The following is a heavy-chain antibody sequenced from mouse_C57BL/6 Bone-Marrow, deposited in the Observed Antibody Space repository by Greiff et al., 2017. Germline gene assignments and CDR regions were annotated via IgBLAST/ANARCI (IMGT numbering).Heavy chain of an antibody. CDR2: IDPSDSYT. J-gene: IGHJ4*01. D-gene: IGHD1-1*01. V-gene: IGHV1-59*01. CDR1: GYTFTSYW. CDR3: ARGGSHRDD. Sequence: QVQLQQPGAELVRPGTSVTLSCKASGYTFTSYWMHWVKQRPGQGLEWIGVIDPSDSYTNYNQKFKGKATLTVDKSSSTAYRQLSSRTSEDSAVYYCARGGSHRDDWGQGTSVTVSS.